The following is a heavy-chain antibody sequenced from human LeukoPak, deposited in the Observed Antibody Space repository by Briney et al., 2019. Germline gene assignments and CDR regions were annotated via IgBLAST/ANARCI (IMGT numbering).Heavy chain of an antibody. D-gene: IGHD3-10*01. CDR1: GGSISSYY. Sequence: PSETLSLTCTVSGGSISSYYWSWIRQPPGKGLEWIGYIYYSGSTYYNPSLKSRVTISVDTSKNQFSLKLSSVTAADTAVYYCARAPNYYGSGTLFDYWGQGTLVTVSS. CDR2: IYYSGST. V-gene: IGHV4-59*06. J-gene: IGHJ4*02. CDR3: ARAPNYYGSGTLFDY.